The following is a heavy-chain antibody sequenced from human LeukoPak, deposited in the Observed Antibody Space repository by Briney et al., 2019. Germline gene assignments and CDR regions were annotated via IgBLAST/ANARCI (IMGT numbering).Heavy chain of an antibody. V-gene: IGHV1-46*01. Sequence: ASVKVSCKASGYTFTSYYMHWVRQAPGQGLEWMGIINPSGGSTSYAQKFQGRVTMTRDTSTSTVYMELSSLRSEDTAVYYCARPLTYYDFWSGYSQPNYYYYYMDVWGKGTTVTVSS. CDR3: ARPLTYYDFWSGYSQPNYYYYYMDV. D-gene: IGHD3-3*01. CDR2: INPSGGST. CDR1: GYTFTSYY. J-gene: IGHJ6*03.